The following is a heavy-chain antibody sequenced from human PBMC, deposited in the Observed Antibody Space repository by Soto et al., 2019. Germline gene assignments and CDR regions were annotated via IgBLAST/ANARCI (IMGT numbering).Heavy chain of an antibody. J-gene: IGHJ6*03. CDR3: AVGFYRYCSGGSCYSDNYYYYMDV. CDR1: GFTFTSSA. D-gene: IGHD2-15*01. V-gene: IGHV1-58*02. CDR2: IVVGSGNT. Sequence: AXVKVSCKASGFTFTSSAMQWVRQARGQRLEWIGWIVVGSGNTNYAQKFQERVTITRDMSTSTAYMELSSLRSEDTAVYYCAVGFYRYCSGGSCYSDNYYYYMDVWGKGTTVTVSS.